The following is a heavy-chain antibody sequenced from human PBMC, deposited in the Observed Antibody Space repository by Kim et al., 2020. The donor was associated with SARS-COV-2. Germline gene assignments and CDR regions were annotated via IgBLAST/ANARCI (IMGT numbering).Heavy chain of an antibody. Sequence: SETLSLTCTVSGYSISSGYYWGWIRPPPGKGLEWIGSIYHSGSTYYNQSLKSRFTISVDTSKNQFSLKLSSVTAADTAVYYCARDSDSSGLPGDAFDIWGEGTMVTVSS. D-gene: IGHD3-22*01. J-gene: IGHJ3*02. CDR2: IYHSGST. V-gene: IGHV4-38-2*02. CDR3: ARDSDSSGLPGDAFDI. CDR1: GYSISSGYY.